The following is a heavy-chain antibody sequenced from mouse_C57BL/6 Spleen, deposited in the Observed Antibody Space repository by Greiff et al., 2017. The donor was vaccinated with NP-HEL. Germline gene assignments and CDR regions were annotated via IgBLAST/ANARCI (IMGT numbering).Heavy chain of an antibody. CDR2: ISSGSSTI. CDR3: ARGYYGSSSYFDY. Sequence: EVKLMESGGGLVKPGGSLKLSCAASGFTFSDYGMHWVRQAPEKGLEWVAYISSGSSTIYYADTVKGRFTISRDNAKNTLFLQMTSLRSEDTAMYYCARGYYGSSSYFDYWGQGTTLTVSS. J-gene: IGHJ2*01. D-gene: IGHD1-1*01. CDR1: GFTFSDYG. V-gene: IGHV5-17*01.